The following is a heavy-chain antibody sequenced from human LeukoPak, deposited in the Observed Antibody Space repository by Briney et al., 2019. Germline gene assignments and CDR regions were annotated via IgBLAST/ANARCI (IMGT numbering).Heavy chain of an antibody. D-gene: IGHD3-22*01. V-gene: IGHV3-15*01. CDR2: IKSKTDGGTT. CDR1: GFTFSNAW. J-gene: IGHJ4*02. CDR3: TSMGDTPYYYDSSGYYLLDY. Sequence: PGGSLRLFCAASGFTFSNAWMSWVRQAPGKGLAWVGRIKSKTDGGTTDYAAPVKGRFTISRDDSKNTLYLQMNSLETEDTAVYYCTSMGDTPYYYDSSGYYLLDYWGQGTLVTVSS.